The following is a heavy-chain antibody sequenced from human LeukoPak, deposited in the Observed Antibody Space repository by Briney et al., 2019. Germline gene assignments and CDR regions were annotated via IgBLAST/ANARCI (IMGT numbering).Heavy chain of an antibody. CDR2: MRGSGGST. Sequence: GGSLRLSCAASGFTFSSYAMSWVRQAPGEGLEWVSTMRGSGGSTFYADSVKSRFTICRDNSKTTLYLQMNSLRAEDTAIYCCAKRPIFGELLYYFDYWGQGTLVTVSS. CDR1: GFTFSSYA. V-gene: IGHV3-23*01. D-gene: IGHD3-10*01. J-gene: IGHJ4*02. CDR3: AKRPIFGELLYYFDY.